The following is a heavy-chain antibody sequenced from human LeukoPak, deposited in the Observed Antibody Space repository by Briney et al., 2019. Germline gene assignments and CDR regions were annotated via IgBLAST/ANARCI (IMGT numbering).Heavy chain of an antibody. V-gene: IGHV4-39*01. CDR3: ARQPILGPDVLRYFDWLLPFDY. CDR2: IYYSGST. Sequence: PSETLSLTCTVSGASISTNSYYWGWLRQPPGKGLEWIGSIYYSGSTYYNPSLKSRVTISVDTSKNQFSLKLSSVTAADTAVYYCARQPILGPDVLRYFDWLLPFDYWGQGTLVSVSS. D-gene: IGHD3-9*01. CDR1: GASISTNSYY. J-gene: IGHJ4*02.